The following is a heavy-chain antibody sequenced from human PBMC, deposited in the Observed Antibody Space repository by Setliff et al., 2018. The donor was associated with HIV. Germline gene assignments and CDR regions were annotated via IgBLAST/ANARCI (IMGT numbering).Heavy chain of an antibody. CDR2: IYHSGST. J-gene: IGHJ4*02. D-gene: IGHD6-6*01. CDR3: ARFLLVARPNFDC. Sequence: LSLTCAVSGYSISSGHYWGWIRQPPGKGLEWIGSIYHSGSTYYNPSLKSRVPISVDTSKSQFSLKLSSVTAADTAVYYCARFLLVARPNFDCWGQGTLVTVSS. V-gene: IGHV4-38-2*01. CDR1: GYSISSGHY.